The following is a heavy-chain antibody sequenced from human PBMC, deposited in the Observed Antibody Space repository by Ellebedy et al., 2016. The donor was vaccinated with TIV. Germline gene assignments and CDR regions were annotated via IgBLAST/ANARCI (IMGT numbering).Heavy chain of an antibody. CDR1: GYTFSNYL. J-gene: IGHJ6*02. D-gene: IGHD3-10*01. CDR3: ASDWGLVRGVIVARGGMDV. Sequence: AASVKVSCKASGYTFSNYLISWVRQAPGQGLEWVGWISAQNANTNYAQKFQGRVTMTPDTSTITAYMELRSLRFDDTAVYYCASDWGLVRGVIVARGGMDVWGQGTTVTVSS. CDR2: ISAQNANT. V-gene: IGHV1-18*01.